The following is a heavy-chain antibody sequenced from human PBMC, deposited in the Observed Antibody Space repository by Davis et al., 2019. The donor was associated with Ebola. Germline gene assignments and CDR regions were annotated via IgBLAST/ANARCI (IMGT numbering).Heavy chain of an antibody. CDR3: AKDEDYGDYFDY. J-gene: IGHJ4*02. D-gene: IGHD4-17*01. CDR1: GFTFSSNS. CDR2: ISAGGST. Sequence: GGSLRLSCAASGFTFSSNSMNWVRQAPGKGLEWVSAISAGGSTYYADSVKGRFTISRDNSKETLDLQMNSLGVEDTAVYYCAKDEDYGDYFDYWGQGTLVTVSS. V-gene: IGHV3-23*01.